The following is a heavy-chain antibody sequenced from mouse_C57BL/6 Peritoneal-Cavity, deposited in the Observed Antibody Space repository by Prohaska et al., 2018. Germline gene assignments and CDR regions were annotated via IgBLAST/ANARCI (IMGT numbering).Heavy chain of an antibody. CDR1: GFTFSNYW. CDR3: TGGGTWFAY. V-gene: IGHV6-3*01. Sequence: EVKLEESGGGLVQPGGSMKLSCVASGFTFSNYWMNWVLQSPEKGLEWVAQIRLKSDNYATHYAESVKGRFTISRDDSKSSVYLQMNNLRAEDTGIYYCTGGGTWFAYWGQGTLVTVSA. J-gene: IGHJ3*01. CDR2: IRLKSDNYAT.